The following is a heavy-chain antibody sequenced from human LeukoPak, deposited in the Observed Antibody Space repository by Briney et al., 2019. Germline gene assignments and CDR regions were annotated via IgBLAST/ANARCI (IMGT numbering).Heavy chain of an antibody. V-gene: IGHV1-18*01. CDR2: ISAYNGNT. D-gene: IGHD6-6*01. Sequence: ASVKVSCKASGYTFTSYGISWVRQAPGQGLEWMGWISAYNGNTNYAQKLQGRVTMTTDTSTSTAYMELRSLRSDDTAVYYCAITPDADYSSSSWFDPWGQGTLVTVSS. CDR1: GYTFTSYG. CDR3: AITPDADYSSSSWFDP. J-gene: IGHJ5*02.